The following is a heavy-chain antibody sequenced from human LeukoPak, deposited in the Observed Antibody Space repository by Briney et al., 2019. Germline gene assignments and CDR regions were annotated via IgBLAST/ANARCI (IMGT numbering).Heavy chain of an antibody. CDR1: GYSISSGYY. Sequence: PSETLSLTCIVSGYSISSGYYWGWIRQPPGKGLEWIASIYYSGSTYYNPSLKSRLTISVDTSKNQFSLKLSSVTAADTAVYYCARAPTVTFFDYWGQGTLVTVSS. CDR2: IYYSGST. CDR3: ARAPTVTFFDY. V-gene: IGHV4-38-2*02. D-gene: IGHD4-17*01. J-gene: IGHJ4*02.